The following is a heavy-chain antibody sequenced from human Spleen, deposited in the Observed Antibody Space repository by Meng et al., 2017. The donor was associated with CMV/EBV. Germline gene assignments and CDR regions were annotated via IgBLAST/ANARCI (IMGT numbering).Heavy chain of an antibody. CDR3: ARAGGYCSSTSCYLFRY. D-gene: IGHD2-2*01. CDR1: GYTFNNYV. Sequence: ASVKVSCKASGYTFNNYVMNWVRQAPGQGLEWMGWINPNSGGTNYAQKFQGRVTMTRDTSISTAYMELSRLRSDDTAVYYCARAGGYCSSTSCYLFRYWGQGTLVTVSS. J-gene: IGHJ4*02. V-gene: IGHV1-2*02. CDR2: INPNSGGT.